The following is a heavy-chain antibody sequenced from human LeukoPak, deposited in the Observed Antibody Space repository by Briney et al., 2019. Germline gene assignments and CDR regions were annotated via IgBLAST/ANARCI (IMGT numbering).Heavy chain of an antibody. D-gene: IGHD6-19*01. CDR1: GGSISSYY. CDR2: IYYSGST. V-gene: IGHV4-59*01. Sequence: PSETLSLTCAVSGGSISSYYWSWIRQPPGKGLEWIGYIYYSGSTNYNPSLKSRVTISVDTSKNQFSLKLSSATAADTAVYYCARVAGSGWYYFDYWGQGTLVTVSS. CDR3: ARVAGSGWYYFDY. J-gene: IGHJ4*02.